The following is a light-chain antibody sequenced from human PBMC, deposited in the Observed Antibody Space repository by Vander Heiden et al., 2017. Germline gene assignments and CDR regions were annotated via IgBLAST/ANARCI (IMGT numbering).Light chain of an antibody. CDR1: QRIRSY. Sequence: DIQMSQSPSSLSASVRDIVTFTCRASQRIRSYLNWYQQKPGKARKLLIYAASSLQSVVPSRFSGSGSGTEFTLTISSLQPEDFATYYCQQSYSTPPTFGGGTKVEIK. V-gene: IGKV1-39*01. CDR3: QQSYSTPPT. J-gene: IGKJ4*01. CDR2: AAS.